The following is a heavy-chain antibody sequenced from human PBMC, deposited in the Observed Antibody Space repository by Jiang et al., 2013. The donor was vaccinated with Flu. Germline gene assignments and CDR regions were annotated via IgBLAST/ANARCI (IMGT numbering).Heavy chain of an antibody. CDR3: ARETYWDDNYYFDY. D-gene: IGHD1-1*01. Sequence: QLVESGGGVVQPGRSLRLSCAASGFTFTSYGMHWVRQAPGKGLEWVTIISYDGSNKYYADSVKGRFTISRDNSKNTLYLQMNSLRPEDTAVYYCARETYWDDNYYFDYWGQGTLVTVSS. V-gene: IGHV3-33*05. J-gene: IGHJ4*02. CDR2: ISYDGSNK. CDR1: GFTFTSYG.